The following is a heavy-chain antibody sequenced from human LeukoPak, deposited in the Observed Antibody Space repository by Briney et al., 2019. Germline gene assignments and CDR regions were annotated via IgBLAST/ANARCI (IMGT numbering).Heavy chain of an antibody. J-gene: IGHJ4*02. D-gene: IGHD2-2*01. Sequence: GGSLRLSCAASGFTFSSYAMHWVRQAPGKGLEWVAVISYDGSNKYYADSVKGRFTISRDNSKNTLYLQMNSLRAEDTAVYYCARGLPPYCSSTSCYLNYWGQGTLVTVSS. CDR3: ARGLPPYCSSTSCYLNY. V-gene: IGHV3-30*04. CDR1: GFTFSSYA. CDR2: ISYDGSNK.